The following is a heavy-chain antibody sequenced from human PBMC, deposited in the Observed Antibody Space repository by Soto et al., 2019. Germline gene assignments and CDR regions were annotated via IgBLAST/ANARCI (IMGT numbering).Heavy chain of an antibody. CDR2: IVVGSGNT. CDR3: ARDGALYNSSAYYYLY. Sequence: SVKVSCKASGFTFTSSAVQWVRQARGQRLEWIGWIVVGSGNTNYAQKFQERVTITRDMSTSTAYMELSSLRSEDTAVYDCARDGALYNSSAYYYLYWGQGTLVTVSS. J-gene: IGHJ1*01. CDR1: GFTFTSSA. V-gene: IGHV1-58*01. D-gene: IGHD3-22*01.